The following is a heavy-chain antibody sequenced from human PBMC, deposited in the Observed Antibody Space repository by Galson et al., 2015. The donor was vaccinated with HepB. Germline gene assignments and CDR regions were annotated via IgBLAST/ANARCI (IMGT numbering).Heavy chain of an antibody. CDR1: GFTFSNNA. V-gene: IGHV3-23*01. CDR3: VSDGVTLIVVVISYVFDI. CDR2: ISASGDST. D-gene: IGHD3-22*01. J-gene: IGHJ3*02. Sequence: SLRLSCADSGFTFSNNAMSWVRQAPGKGLEWVSGISASGDSTHYADAVKGRFTISRDNSKNTLYLQMNSLRAEDTAVYYCVSDGVTLIVVVISYVFDIWGQGTMVTVSS.